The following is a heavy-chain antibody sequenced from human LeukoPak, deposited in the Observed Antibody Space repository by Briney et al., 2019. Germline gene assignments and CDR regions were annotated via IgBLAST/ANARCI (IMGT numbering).Heavy chain of an antibody. Sequence: SETLSLTCTVSGGSISSYYWSWIRQPPGKGLEWIGYIYYSGSTNYNPSLKSRVTISVDTSKNQFSLKLSSVTAADTAVYYCARGGYDFWRGSLHFDYWGQGTLVTVSS. CDR1: GGSISSYY. CDR3: ARGGYDFWRGSLHFDY. J-gene: IGHJ4*02. V-gene: IGHV4-59*01. D-gene: IGHD3-3*01. CDR2: IYYSGST.